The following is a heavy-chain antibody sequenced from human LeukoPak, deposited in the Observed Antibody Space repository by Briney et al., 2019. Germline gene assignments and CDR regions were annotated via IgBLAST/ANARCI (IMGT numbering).Heavy chain of an antibody. Sequence: GGSLRLSCAASGFTFDDYAMHWVRQAPGKGLEWVSGISWNSGSIGYADSVKGRFTISRDNAKNSLYLQMNSLRAEDTALYYCAKGFGDYGIFFDYWGQGTLVTVSP. CDR3: AKGFGDYGIFFDY. D-gene: IGHD4-17*01. CDR2: ISWNSGSI. J-gene: IGHJ4*02. CDR1: GFTFDDYA. V-gene: IGHV3-9*01.